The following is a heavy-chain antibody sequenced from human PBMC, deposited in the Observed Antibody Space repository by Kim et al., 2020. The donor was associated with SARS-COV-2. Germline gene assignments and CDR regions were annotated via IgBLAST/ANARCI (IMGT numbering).Heavy chain of an antibody. Sequence: ASVKVSCKASGYTFTSYAMNWVRQAPGQGLEWMGWINTNTGNPTYAQGFTGRFVFSLDTSVSTAYLQISSLKAEDTAVYYCARATRGSLRFLEWLSIPDYWGQGTLVTVSS. CDR2: INTNTGNP. V-gene: IGHV7-4-1*02. D-gene: IGHD3-3*01. CDR3: ARATRGSLRFLEWLSIPDY. CDR1: GYTFTSYA. J-gene: IGHJ4*02.